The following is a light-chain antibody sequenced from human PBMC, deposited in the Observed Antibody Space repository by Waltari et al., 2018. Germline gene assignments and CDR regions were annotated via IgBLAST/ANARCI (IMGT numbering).Light chain of an antibody. J-gene: IGKJ1*01. CDR2: NAS. CDR1: QSVGRS. CDR3: QMYVRLPVT. Sequence: EIVLTQSPVTLSLFQGERATLSCRASQSVGRSLAWYQQKPGQPPRLLIYNASNRASGIPERGSGSGSGADFSLTISRLEPEDFAVYYCQMYVRLPVTFGQGTKVEVK. V-gene: IGKV3-20*01.